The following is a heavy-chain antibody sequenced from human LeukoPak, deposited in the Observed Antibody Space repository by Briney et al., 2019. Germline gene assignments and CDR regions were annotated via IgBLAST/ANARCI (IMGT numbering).Heavy chain of an antibody. V-gene: IGHV3-53*01. CDR3: ARGAARPPPYFDS. D-gene: IGHD6-6*01. J-gene: IGHJ4*02. CDR1: GFIVNSNY. CDR2: IYSGGGT. Sequence: GGSLRLSCAASGFIVNSNYMSWVRQAPGKGLEWLSVIYSGGGTYYADSVKGRFTVSRDNSKNTLYLQMNSLRAEDTAVYYCARGAARPPPYFDSWGQGTLVTVSS.